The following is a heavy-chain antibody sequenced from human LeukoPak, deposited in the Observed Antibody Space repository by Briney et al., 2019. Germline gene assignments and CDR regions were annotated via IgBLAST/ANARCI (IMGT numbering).Heavy chain of an antibody. D-gene: IGHD3-22*01. CDR1: GFTFSDYF. J-gene: IGHJ4*02. CDR2: ISSSGTTI. Sequence: GGSLGLSCAASGFTFSDYFMNWIRQAPGKGLEWVSYISSSGTTIYYADSVRGRFTIPRDNAKNSLYLQMNSLRAEDTAVYYCARRKNYYDSSGYYTIYYFDYWGQGTLVTVSS. V-gene: IGHV3-11*01. CDR3: ARRKNYYDSSGYYTIYYFDY.